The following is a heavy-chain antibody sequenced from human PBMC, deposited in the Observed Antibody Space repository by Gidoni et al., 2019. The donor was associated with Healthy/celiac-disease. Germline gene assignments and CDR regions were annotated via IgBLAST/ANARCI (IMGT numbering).Heavy chain of an antibody. CDR1: GLTFSSYA. CDR2: ISGSGGST. Sequence: EVQLLESGGGLVQHGGALRLSCAASGLTFSSYAISWVRQAPGKGLEWVSAISGSGGSTYYSASVKGRFTISRDNSKNTLYLQMNSLRAEDTAVYYCAKESIVGATRGLWDYWGQGTLVTVSS. V-gene: IGHV3-23*01. J-gene: IGHJ4*02. CDR3: AKESIVGATRGLWDY. D-gene: IGHD1-26*01.